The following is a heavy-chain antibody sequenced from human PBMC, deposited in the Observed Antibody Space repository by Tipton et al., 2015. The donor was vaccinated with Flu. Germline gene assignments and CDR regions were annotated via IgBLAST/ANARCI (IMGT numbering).Heavy chain of an antibody. Sequence: PGLVKPSETLSLTCTVSGGSISRYYWTWIRQPAGKGLEWIGQIYTSGSTNYNLSLKSRVTMSLDTSKNQFSLKVSSVTAADTAVYYCAKSTTNYYYYGMDVWGQGTTVTVSS. V-gene: IGHV4-4*07. D-gene: IGHD2-8*01. CDR2: IYTSGST. J-gene: IGHJ6*02. CDR3: AKSTTNYYYYGMDV. CDR1: GGSISRYY.